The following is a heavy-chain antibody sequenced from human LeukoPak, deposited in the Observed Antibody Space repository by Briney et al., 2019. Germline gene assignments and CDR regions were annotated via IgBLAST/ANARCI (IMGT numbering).Heavy chain of an antibody. CDR2: MHYSGST. V-gene: IGHV4-59*08. CDR1: SGSINNYY. D-gene: IGHD2-21*02. J-gene: IGHJ5*02. CDR3: ARRVTSNWFDP. Sequence: SETLSLTCTVSSGSINNYYWSWIRQPPGKGLEWIGYMHYSGSTNYNPSLKSRVTTSVDTSKNQFSLRLSSVTAADTAVYYCARRVTSNWFDPWGQGTLVTVSS.